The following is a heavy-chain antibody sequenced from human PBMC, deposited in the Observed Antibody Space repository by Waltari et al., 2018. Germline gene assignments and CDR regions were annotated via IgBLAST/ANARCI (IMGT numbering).Heavy chain of an antibody. V-gene: IGHV1-69*12. D-gene: IGHD1-26*01. CDR3: ARGGVVGATTGYYYYMDV. CDR1: GGTFSSYA. CDR2: MIPICGTA. Sequence: QVQLVQSGAEVKKPGSSVKVSCKASGGTFSSYAISWVRQAPGEGLEGRGGMIPICGTANSAQKFQGRVTSTADESTITAYMGLSSRRSEDTAVYYCARGGVVGATTGYYYYMDVWGKGTTVTVSS. J-gene: IGHJ6*03.